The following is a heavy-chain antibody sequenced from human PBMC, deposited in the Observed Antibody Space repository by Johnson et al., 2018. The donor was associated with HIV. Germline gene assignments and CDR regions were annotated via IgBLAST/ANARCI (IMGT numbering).Heavy chain of an antibody. CDR3: VREHLVDEAFDI. CDR1: GFTFEDYG. J-gene: IGHJ3*02. Sequence: VQLVESGGGVVRPGGSLRLSCAVSGFTFEDYGISWVRQAPGKGLEWVSDINWNGGSTDYADSVKGRFTISRDNAKNSLYLQMHSLTAGDTAVYYCVREHLVDEAFDIWGQGTMVTVSS. V-gene: IGHV3-20*04. CDR2: INWNGGST.